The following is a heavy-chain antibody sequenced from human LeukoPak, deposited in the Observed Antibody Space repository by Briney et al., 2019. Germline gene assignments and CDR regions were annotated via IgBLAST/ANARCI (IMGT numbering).Heavy chain of an antibody. Sequence: SETLSLTCAVSGYYIRSGYLWGRIRQPPRKGLEWLGSIYYRGTTYYNPSLKSRVTSSVDTSKNHFSLKLSSVTAADTAVYDCASANFWPFYDFWSGYNGFSKWFDPWGQGTLVTVSS. V-gene: IGHV4-38-2*01. CDR2: IYYRGTT. J-gene: IGHJ5*02. D-gene: IGHD3-3*01. CDR3: ASANFWPFYDFWSGYNGFSKWFDP. CDR1: GYYIRSGYL.